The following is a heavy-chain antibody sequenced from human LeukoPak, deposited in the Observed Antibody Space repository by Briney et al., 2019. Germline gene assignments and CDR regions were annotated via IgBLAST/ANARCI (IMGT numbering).Heavy chain of an antibody. V-gene: IGHV3-7*01. D-gene: IGHD3-16*01. CDR2: IYLDGVEK. CDR3: ATELDIWGTQDYFDY. J-gene: IGHJ4*02. Sequence: GGSLRLSCAASGFTFSCYSMNWVRQAPGKGLEWVANIYLDGVEKYYVDSVKGRFTISRDNAKNSLSLQMNSLRAEDTAVYYCATELDIWGTQDYFDYWGQGTLVTVSS. CDR1: GFTFSCYS.